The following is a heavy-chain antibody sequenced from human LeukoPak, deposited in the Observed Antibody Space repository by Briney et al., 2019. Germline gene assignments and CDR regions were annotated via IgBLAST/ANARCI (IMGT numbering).Heavy chain of an antibody. CDR3: ANLIVVALRAFDI. CDR1: GFTFSSYA. V-gene: IGHV3-23*01. D-gene: IGHD2-2*01. J-gene: IGHJ3*02. CDR2: ISGSGGST. Sequence: PGGSLRLSCAASGFTFSSYAMSWVRQAPGKGLEWVSAISGSGGSTYYADSVKGRFTISRDNSKNTLYLQMNSLRAEDTAVYYCANLIVVALRAFDIWGQGTMVTVSS.